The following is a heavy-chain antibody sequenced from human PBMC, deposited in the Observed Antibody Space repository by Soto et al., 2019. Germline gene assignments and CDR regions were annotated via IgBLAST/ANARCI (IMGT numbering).Heavy chain of an antibody. CDR2: IIPIFGTA. CDR3: ARVRFGGYCSGGSCESPFDY. Sequence: GASVKVSCKASGGTFSSYAISWVRQAPGQGLEWMGGIIPIFGTANYAQKFQGRVTITADESTSTAYMELSSLRSEDTAVYYCARVRFGGYCSGGSCESPFDYWGQGTLVTVS. D-gene: IGHD2-15*01. V-gene: IGHV1-69*13. CDR1: GGTFSSYA. J-gene: IGHJ4*02.